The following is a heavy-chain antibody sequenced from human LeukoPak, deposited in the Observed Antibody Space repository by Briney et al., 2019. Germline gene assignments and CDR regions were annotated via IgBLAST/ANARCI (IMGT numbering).Heavy chain of an antibody. J-gene: IGHJ6*02. D-gene: IGHD3-3*01. Sequence: PGSSLRLSSAASGFTFSNYAMTRVLQAPGKRLVWVSAISGSGGSTYYADSVKGRFTISRDNSENTLYLQMNSLRAEDTAVYYCAKAGDFWSGYYYYYYGVDVWGQGTTVTVSS. V-gene: IGHV3-23*01. CDR3: AKAGDFWSGYYYYYYGVDV. CDR1: GFTFSNYA. CDR2: ISGSGGST.